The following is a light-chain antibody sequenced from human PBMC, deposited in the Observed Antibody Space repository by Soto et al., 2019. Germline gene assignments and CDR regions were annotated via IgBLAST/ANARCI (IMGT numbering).Light chain of an antibody. V-gene: IGLV1-40*01. CDR1: SSNIGAGYD. J-gene: IGLJ1*01. Sequence: QSVLTQPPSVSGAPGQRVTISCTGSSSNIGAGYDLHWYQQLPGTAPKLLIYTNSNRPSGVPDRFSGSKSGTSASLAITGLQAEDEADYYCQSYDSSLSAYVFGTGTKVTV. CDR2: TNS. CDR3: QSYDSSLSAYV.